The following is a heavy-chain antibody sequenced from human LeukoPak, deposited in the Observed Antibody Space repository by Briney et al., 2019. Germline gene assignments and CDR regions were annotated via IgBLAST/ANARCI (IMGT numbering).Heavy chain of an antibody. Sequence: GGSLRLSCAASGFAFGDYSMNWVRQAPGKGLEWVSVIYSGGSTYYADSVKGRFTISRDNSKNTLYLQMNSLRAEDTAVYYCARSYDYGAIGYFDYWGQGTLVTVSS. CDR3: ARSYDYGAIGYFDY. CDR1: GFAFGDYS. CDR2: IYSGGST. J-gene: IGHJ4*02. V-gene: IGHV3-53*01. D-gene: IGHD3-16*01.